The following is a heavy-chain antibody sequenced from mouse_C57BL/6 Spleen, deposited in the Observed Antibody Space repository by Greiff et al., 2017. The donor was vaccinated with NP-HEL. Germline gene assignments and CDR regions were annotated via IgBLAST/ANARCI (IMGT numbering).Heavy chain of an antibody. CDR1: GYTFTDYY. J-gene: IGHJ1*03. CDR2: INPNNGGT. Sequence: EVQLQQSGPELVKPGASVKISCKASGYTFTDYYMNWVKQSHGKSLEWIGDINPNNGGTSYNQQFKGKATLTVDKSSSTAYMELRSLTSEDSAVYYWARGDYYGRSYPYWYFDVWGTGTTVTVSS. D-gene: IGHD1-1*01. V-gene: IGHV1-26*01. CDR3: ARGDYYGRSYPYWYFDV.